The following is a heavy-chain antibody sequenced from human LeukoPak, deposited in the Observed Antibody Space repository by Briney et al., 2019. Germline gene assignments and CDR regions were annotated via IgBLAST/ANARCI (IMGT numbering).Heavy chain of an antibody. V-gene: IGHV6-1*01. CDR2: TYYRSTWYN. D-gene: IGHD2-2*01. CDR1: GDSVSSNSVT. J-gene: IGHJ5*02. CDR3: ARRLTQYDCFDP. Sequence: SQTLSLTRAISGDSVSSNSVTWNWIRQSPSRGLEWLGRTYYRSTWYNDYAVSVRGRITVNPDTSKNQFSLHLNSVTPEDTAVYYCARRLTQYDCFDPWGQGILVTVSS.